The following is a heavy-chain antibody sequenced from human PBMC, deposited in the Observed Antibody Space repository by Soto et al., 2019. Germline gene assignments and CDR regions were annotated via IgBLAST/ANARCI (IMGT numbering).Heavy chain of an antibody. V-gene: IGHV1-69*02. Sequence: GASVKVSCKASGGTFSSYTISWVRQAPGQGLEWMGRIIPILGIANYAQKFQGRVTITADKSTSTAYMELSSLRSEDTAVYYCARNDILTGYYGSAQYYWGQGTLVTVSS. D-gene: IGHD3-9*01. CDR1: GGTFSSYT. J-gene: IGHJ4*02. CDR3: ARNDILTGYYGSAQYY. CDR2: IIPILGIA.